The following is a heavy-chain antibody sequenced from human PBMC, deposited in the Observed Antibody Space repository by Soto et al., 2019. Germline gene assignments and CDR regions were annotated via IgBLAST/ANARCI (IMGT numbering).Heavy chain of an antibody. D-gene: IGHD1-1*01. CDR3: ARTLPNRQLFDS. J-gene: IGHJ4*02. CDR2: IYNSGRY. Sequence: PSETLSLTCTVSGGFIWGWIRQSPDKGLEWIGYIYNSGRYNYNPSLESRLTISIDTSKNQFSLRLASVTAADAAVYYCARTLPNRQLFDSWSQGTLVTVS. V-gene: IGHV4-59*01. CDR1: GGFI.